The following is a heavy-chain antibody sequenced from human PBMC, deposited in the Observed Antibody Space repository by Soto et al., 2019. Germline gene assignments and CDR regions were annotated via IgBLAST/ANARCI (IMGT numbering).Heavy chain of an antibody. CDR3: ARGRASGSYYLLDY. J-gene: IGHJ4*02. D-gene: IGHD3-10*01. CDR1: GYTFTGHY. Sequence: GASVKVSCKASGYTFTGHYIHWVRQAPEQGPEWMGEIGPESGATRYAQRFQGRVTMTRDTAIRTAYMEVSSLRSDDTAVYYCARGRASGSYYLLDYWGQGTLVTVSS. CDR2: IGPESGAT. V-gene: IGHV1-2*02.